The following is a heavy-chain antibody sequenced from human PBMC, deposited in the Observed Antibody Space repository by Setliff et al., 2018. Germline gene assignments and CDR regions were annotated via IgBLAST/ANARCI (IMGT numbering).Heavy chain of an antibody. CDR1: GGSISVYY. CDR2: ISSGST. Sequence: NPSETLSLTCTVSGGSISVYYWTWFRQPPGKGLEWIGYISSGSTNYNPSLKSRVTISVDTSKNQFSLKLSSVTAADTAVYYCARGPSSGSYSDAFDIWGQGTMVTVSS. D-gene: IGHD1-26*01. J-gene: IGHJ3*02. CDR3: ARGPSSGSYSDAFDI. V-gene: IGHV4-4*08.